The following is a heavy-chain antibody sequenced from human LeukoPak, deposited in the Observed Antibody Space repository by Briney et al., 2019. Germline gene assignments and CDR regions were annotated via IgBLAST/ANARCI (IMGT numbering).Heavy chain of an antibody. V-gene: IGHV4-59*08. CDR3: ARHHQTTTPLGWFDP. CDR1: GGSISNYY. J-gene: IGHJ5*02. D-gene: IGHD1-26*01. CDR2: IDYSGNA. Sequence: SETLSLTCTVSGGSISNYYWSWIRQPPGKGLEWIGYIDYSGNANYNPSLKSRVTISADTSKNQCSLKLRSVTAADTALYYCARHHQTTTPLGWFDPWGQGTLVTVSS.